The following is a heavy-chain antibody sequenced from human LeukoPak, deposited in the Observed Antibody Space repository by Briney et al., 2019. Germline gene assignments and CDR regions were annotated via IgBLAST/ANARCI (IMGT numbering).Heavy chain of an antibody. V-gene: IGHV6-1*01. CDR3: AREADYYDSSGYPGTPFDY. D-gene: IGHD3-22*01. Sequence: SQTLSLTCAISGDSVSSNSAAWNWIRQSPSRGLEWLGRTYYRSKWYNDYAVSVKSRTTINPDTSKNQFSLQLNSVTPEDTAVYYCAREADYYDSSGYPGTPFDYWGQGTLVTVSS. CDR1: GDSVSSNSAA. CDR2: TYYRSKWYN. J-gene: IGHJ4*02.